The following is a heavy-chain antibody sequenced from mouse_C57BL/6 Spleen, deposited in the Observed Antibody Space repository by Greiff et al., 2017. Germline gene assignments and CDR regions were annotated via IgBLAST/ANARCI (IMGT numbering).Heavy chain of an antibody. Sequence: EVQLMESGGGLVKPGGSLKLSCAASGFTFSSYAMSWVRQTPEKRLEWVATISDGGSYTYYPDNVKGRFTISRDNAKNNLYLQMSHLKSEDTAMYYCARDGEGLRPWFAYWGQGTLVTVSA. V-gene: IGHV5-4*01. CDR2: ISDGGSYT. CDR3: ARDGEGLRPWFAY. D-gene: IGHD2-4*01. CDR1: GFTFSSYA. J-gene: IGHJ3*01.